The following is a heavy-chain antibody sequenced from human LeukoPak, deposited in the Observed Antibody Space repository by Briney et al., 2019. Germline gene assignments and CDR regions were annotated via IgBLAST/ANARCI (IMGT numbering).Heavy chain of an antibody. CDR1: GGSISSYY. Sequence: SETLSLTCTVSGGSISSYYWSWIRQPPGKGLEWIGYIYYSGSTNYNPSLKSRVTISVDTSKNQFSLKLSSVTAADTAVYYCARLSIAAAGTQTNYYYYGMDVWGQGTTVTVSS. V-gene: IGHV4-59*01. CDR3: ARLSIAAAGTQTNYYYYGMDV. J-gene: IGHJ6*02. CDR2: IYYSGST. D-gene: IGHD6-13*01.